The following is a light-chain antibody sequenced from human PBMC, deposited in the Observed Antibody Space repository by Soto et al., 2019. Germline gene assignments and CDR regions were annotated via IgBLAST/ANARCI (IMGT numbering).Light chain of an antibody. Sequence: QCALTQTASVSGSPGESITISCTGTSSDVGVYNYVSWYQHHPGKAPKLMIFDVNNRPSGVSDRFSGSKSGNTASLTISGLQAEDEADYYCNSYTSSKTSVFGSGTKVTVL. V-gene: IGLV2-14*03. CDR1: SSDVGVYNY. CDR3: NSYTSSKTSV. J-gene: IGLJ1*01. CDR2: DVN.